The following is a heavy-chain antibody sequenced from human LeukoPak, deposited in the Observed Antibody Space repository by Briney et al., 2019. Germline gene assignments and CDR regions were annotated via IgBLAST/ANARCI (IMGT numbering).Heavy chain of an antibody. V-gene: IGHV1-2*02. CDR3: VRDRTKYCSSTSCPLDY. J-gene: IGHJ4*02. CDR1: GYSFTGYY. D-gene: IGHD2-2*01. CDR2: INPYSGGT. Sequence: ASVKVSCKASGYSFTGYYMHWVRQAPGQGLEGMGWINPYSGGTNYAQKFQGRVTMTRDTSISTAYMELSRLRSDDTAVYFCVRDRTKYCSSTSCPLDYWGQGTLVTVSS.